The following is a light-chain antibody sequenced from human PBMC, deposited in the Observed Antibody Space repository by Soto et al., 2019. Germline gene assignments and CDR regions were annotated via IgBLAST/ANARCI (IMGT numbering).Light chain of an antibody. V-gene: IGLV1-40*01. J-gene: IGLJ2*01. Sequence: QSVLTQPPSVSGAPGQRVTISCPGSSSTIGAGYDVHWYQQLPGTAPKLLISANINRPSGVPDRFSGSKSGTSASLAITGLQAEDEADYYCCSYAGRSTWDVVFGGGTKLTVL. CDR2: ANI. CDR3: CSYAGRSTWDVV. CDR1: SSTIGAGYD.